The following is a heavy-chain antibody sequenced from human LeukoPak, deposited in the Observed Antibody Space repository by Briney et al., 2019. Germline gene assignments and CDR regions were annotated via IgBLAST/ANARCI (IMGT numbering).Heavy chain of an antibody. CDR3: ARGEGFCTNGVCSPHY. CDR1: VYTFTGYY. Sequence: ASVTVSRKASVYTFTGYYMHWVRQAPGQGLEWMGWINPNSCGTNYAQKFQGRVTMTRDTSISTAYMELSRLRSDDTAVYYCARGEGFCTNGVCSPHYWGEGSLVTVSS. CDR2: INPNSCGT. V-gene: IGHV1-2*02. J-gene: IGHJ4*02. D-gene: IGHD2-8*01.